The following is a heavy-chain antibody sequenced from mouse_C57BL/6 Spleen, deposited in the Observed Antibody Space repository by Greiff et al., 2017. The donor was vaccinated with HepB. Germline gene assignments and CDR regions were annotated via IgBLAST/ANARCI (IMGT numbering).Heavy chain of an antibody. V-gene: IGHV1-82*01. CDR2: IYPGDGDT. D-gene: IGHD2-2*01. CDR3: ARKDYGYDGDFDY. Sequence: VQLQQSGPELVKPGASVKISCKASGYAFSSSWMNWVKQRPGKGLEWIGRIYPGDGDTNYNGKFKGKATLTADKSSSTAYMQLSSLTSEDSAVYFCARKDYGYDGDFDYWGQGTTLTVSS. J-gene: IGHJ2*01. CDR1: GYAFSSSW.